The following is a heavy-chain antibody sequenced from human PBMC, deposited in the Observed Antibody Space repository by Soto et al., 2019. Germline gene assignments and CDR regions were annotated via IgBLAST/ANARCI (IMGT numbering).Heavy chain of an antibody. V-gene: IGHV3-9*01. J-gene: IGHJ5*02. Sequence: PGGSLRLSCAASGFALDEYAMHWVRQAPGKGLEWVSGISWNSGSIGYADSVKGRFTISRDNAKNALYLQMNSLRVDDTALYYCTKGVGELLYRNWFDPWGQGTLVTVSS. CDR3: TKGVGELLYRNWFDP. CDR2: ISWNSGSI. CDR1: GFALDEYA. D-gene: IGHD3-10*01.